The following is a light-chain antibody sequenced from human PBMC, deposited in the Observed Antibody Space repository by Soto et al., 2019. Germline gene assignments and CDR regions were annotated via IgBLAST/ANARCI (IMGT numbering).Light chain of an antibody. CDR1: QSVSISY. V-gene: IGKV3-20*01. J-gene: IGKJ2*01. CDR2: GAS. Sequence: EIVLTQSPGTLSLSPGERATLSCRASQSVSISYLAWYQQKPGQAPRLLSYGASSRATGIPDRFSGSGSGTDFTLTISRLEAEDFAVYYCQQYCSSPLTFGQGTKLEIK. CDR3: QQYCSSPLT.